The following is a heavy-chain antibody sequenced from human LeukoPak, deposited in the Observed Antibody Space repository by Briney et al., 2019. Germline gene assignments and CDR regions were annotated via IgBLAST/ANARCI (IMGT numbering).Heavy chain of an antibody. CDR1: GYTFTSYA. J-gene: IGHJ4*02. CDR2: INAGNGNT. V-gene: IGHV1-3*01. Sequence: GASVKVSCKASGYTFTSYAMHWVRQAPGRRLEWMGWINAGNGNTKYSQKFQGRVTITRDTSASTAYMELSSLRSEDTAVYYCARVLRGPLRYFDWLLYDWGQGTLVTVSS. CDR3: ARVLRGPLRYFDWLLYD. D-gene: IGHD3-9*01.